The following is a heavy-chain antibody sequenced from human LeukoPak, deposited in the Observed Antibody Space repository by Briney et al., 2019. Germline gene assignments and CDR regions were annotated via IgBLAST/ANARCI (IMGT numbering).Heavy chain of an antibody. CDR3: ARQKCIAAAGVDYKDV. CDR2: IYYSGST. D-gene: IGHD6-13*01. Sequence: PSETLSLTCTVSGGSISSYYWSWIRQHPGKGLEWIGYIYYSGSTYYNPSLKRRVTISVDTAKNKFSLKLCSVTAADRAVYYCARQKCIAAAGVDYKDVWGKGTTVTVSS. CDR1: GGSISSYY. J-gene: IGHJ6*03. V-gene: IGHV4-59*06.